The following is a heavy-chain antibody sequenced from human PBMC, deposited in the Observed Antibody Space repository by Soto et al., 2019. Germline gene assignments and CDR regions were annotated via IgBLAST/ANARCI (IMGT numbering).Heavy chain of an antibody. V-gene: IGHV4-31*03. CDR3: ASCLAERDCSGGSCYSPGLDAFDI. J-gene: IGHJ3*02. CDR2: IYYSGST. Sequence: SETLSLTCTVSGGSISSGGYYWSWIRQHPGKGLEWIGYIYYSGSTYYNPSLKSRVTISVDTSKNQFSLKLSSVTAADTAVYYCASCLAERDCSGGSCYSPGLDAFDIWGQVTMVTVS. CDR1: GGSISSGGYY. D-gene: IGHD2-15*01.